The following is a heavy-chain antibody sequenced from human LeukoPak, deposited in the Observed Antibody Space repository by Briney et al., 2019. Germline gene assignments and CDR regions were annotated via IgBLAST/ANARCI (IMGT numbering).Heavy chain of an antibody. CDR3: ARPPVSFDDYSNYDAFDI. CDR2: IYPGDSDT. J-gene: IGHJ3*02. V-gene: IGHV5-51*01. D-gene: IGHD4-11*01. CDR1: GYSFTSYW. Sequence: GESLKISCKGSGYSFTSYWIGWVRQMPGKGLEWMGIIYPGDSDTRYSPSFQGQVTISADKSISTAYLQWSSLKASGTAMYYCARPPVSFDDYSNYDAFDIWGQGTMVTVSS.